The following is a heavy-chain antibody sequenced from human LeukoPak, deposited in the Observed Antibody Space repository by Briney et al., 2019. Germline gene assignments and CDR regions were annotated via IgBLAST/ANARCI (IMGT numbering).Heavy chain of an antibody. CDR1: GFTFGSYS. J-gene: IGHJ3*02. D-gene: IGHD1-20*01. V-gene: IGHV3-48*01. CDR3: ASSLTGDAFDI. CDR2: ISSSSSTI. Sequence: GGSLRLSCAASGFTFGSYSMNWVRQAPGKGPEWVSYISSSSSTIYYADSVKGRFTISRDNAKNSLYLQMNSLRAEDTAVYYCASSLTGDAFDIWGQGTMVTVSS.